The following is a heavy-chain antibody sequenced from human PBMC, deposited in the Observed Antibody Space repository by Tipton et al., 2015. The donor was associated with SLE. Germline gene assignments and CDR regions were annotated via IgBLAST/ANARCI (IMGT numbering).Heavy chain of an antibody. CDR1: GVSISSGAYY. D-gene: IGHD3-3*01. CDR2: IYYSGST. J-gene: IGHJ5*02. CDR3: ALFGVVITNWFDP. V-gene: IGHV4-61*08. Sequence: GLVKPSETLSLTCTVSGVSISSGAYYWSWIRQHPGKGLEWIGYIYYSGSTNYNPSLKSRVTTSVDTSKNQFSLKLSSVTAADTAVYYCALFGVVITNWFDPWGQGTLVTVSS.